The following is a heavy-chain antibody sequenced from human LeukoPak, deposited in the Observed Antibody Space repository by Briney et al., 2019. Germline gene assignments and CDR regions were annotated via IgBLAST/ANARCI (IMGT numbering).Heavy chain of an antibody. J-gene: IGHJ4*02. CDR2: IRGSGAAT. V-gene: IGHV3-23*01. CDR3: AKDGGDGSDWYLDY. D-gene: IGHD6-19*01. Sequence: GGSLRLSCAASGFRFSSYAMSWVRQAPGKGLGWVSVIRGSGAATYYADSVKGRFTISRDTSKNTLYLQMNSLRAGNTAVYFCAKDGGDGSDWYLDYWGQGTLVTVSS. CDR1: GFRFSSYA.